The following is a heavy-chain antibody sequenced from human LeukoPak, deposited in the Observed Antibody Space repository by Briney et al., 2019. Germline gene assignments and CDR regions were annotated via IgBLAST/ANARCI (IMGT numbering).Heavy chain of an antibody. V-gene: IGHV1-46*01. CDR3: TGYDSSGYYNLGAFDI. CDR2: INPSGGST. D-gene: IGHD3-22*01. Sequence: GASVKVSCKASGYTFTSYYMHWVRQAPGQGLEWMGIINPSGGSTSYAQKFQGRVTMTRDTSTSTVYMEPSSLRSEDTAVYYCTGYDSSGYYNLGAFDIWGQGTMVTVSS. CDR1: GYTFTSYY. J-gene: IGHJ3*02.